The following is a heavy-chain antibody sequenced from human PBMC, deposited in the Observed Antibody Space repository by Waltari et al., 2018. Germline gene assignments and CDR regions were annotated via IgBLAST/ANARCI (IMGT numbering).Heavy chain of an antibody. CDR3: ATRFYYDSSGYYEDDAFDI. D-gene: IGHD3-22*01. Sequence: QVQLQESGPGLVKPSETLSLTCTVSGGSISSHYWSWIRQPPGTGLEWIGYIYYSGSTNYNPSLKSRVTISVDTSKNQFSLKLSSVTAADTAVYYCATRFYYDSSGYYEDDAFDIWGQGTMVTVSS. J-gene: IGHJ3*02. CDR2: IYYSGST. V-gene: IGHV4-59*11. CDR1: GGSISSHY.